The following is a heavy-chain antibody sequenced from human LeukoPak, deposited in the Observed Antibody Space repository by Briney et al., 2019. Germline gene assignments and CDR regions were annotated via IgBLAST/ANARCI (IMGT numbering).Heavy chain of an antibody. J-gene: IGHJ4*02. CDR3: ARLVTTLFDY. V-gene: IGHV4-34*01. CDR1: GGSFSGCY. Sequence: SETLSLTCAVYGGSFSGCYWSWIRQPPGKGLEWIGEINHSGSTNYNPSLKSRVTISVDTSKNQFSLKLSSVTAADTAVYYCARLVTTLFDYWGQGTLVTVSS. D-gene: IGHD4-11*01. CDR2: INHSGST.